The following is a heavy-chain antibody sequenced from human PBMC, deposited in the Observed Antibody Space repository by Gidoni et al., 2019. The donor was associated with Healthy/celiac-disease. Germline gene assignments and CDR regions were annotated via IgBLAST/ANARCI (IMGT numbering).Heavy chain of an antibody. CDR2: ISYDGSNK. J-gene: IGHJ4*02. CDR1: GFTFGSYA. V-gene: IGHV3-30-3*01. CDR3: ARDLGYYYDSSVRTLGY. Sequence: QVQLVESGGGVVQPGRSLRLSCAASGFTFGSYAMHWVRQAPGKGLEWVAVISYDGSNKYYADSVKGRFTISRDNSKNTLYLQMNSLRAEDTAVYYCARDLGYYYDSSVRTLGYWGQGTLVTVSS. D-gene: IGHD3-22*01.